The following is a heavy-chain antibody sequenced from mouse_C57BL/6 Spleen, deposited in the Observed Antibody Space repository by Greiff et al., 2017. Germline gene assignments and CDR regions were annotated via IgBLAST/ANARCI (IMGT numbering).Heavy chain of an antibody. Sequence: QVQLQQPGAELVRPGSSVKLSCKASGYTFTSYWMDWVKQRLGQGLEWIGNIYPSDSETHYNQKFKDKATLTVDKSSSTAYMQLSSLTSEDSAVYYCARCTQATGYYFDYWGQGTTLTVSS. J-gene: IGHJ2*01. D-gene: IGHD3-2*02. V-gene: IGHV1-61*01. CDR2: IYPSDSET. CDR1: GYTFTSYW. CDR3: ARCTQATGYYFDY.